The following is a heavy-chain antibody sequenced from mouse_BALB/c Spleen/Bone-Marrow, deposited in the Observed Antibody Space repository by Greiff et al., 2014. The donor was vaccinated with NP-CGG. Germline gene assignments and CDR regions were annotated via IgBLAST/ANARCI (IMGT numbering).Heavy chain of an antibody. CDR1: GFAFSSYD. D-gene: IGHD4-1*01. CDR2: ISSGGSYT. CDR3: ARQGNWDGYFDV. J-gene: IGHJ1*01. V-gene: IGHV5-9*02. Sequence: EVHLVESGGGLVKPGGSLKLSCAASGFAFSSYDMSWVRQTPEKRLEWVATISSGGSYTYYPDSVKGRFTISRDNARNTLYLQMSSLRSEDTALYYCARQGNWDGYFDVWGAGTTVTVSS.